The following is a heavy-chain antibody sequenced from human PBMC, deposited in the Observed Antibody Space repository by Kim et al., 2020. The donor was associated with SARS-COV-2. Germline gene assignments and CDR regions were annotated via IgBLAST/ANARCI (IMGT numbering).Heavy chain of an antibody. Sequence: ASVKVSCKASGYTFTNYAMNWVRQAPGQGLEWMGWINTNTGNPTYAQGFTGRFVFSLDTSVSTAYLQISSLKAEDTAVYYCAREIPLILTGYYIDYWGQGTLVTVSS. J-gene: IGHJ4*02. CDR3: AREIPLILTGYYIDY. V-gene: IGHV7-4-1*02. CDR2: INTNTGNP. CDR1: GYTFTNYA. D-gene: IGHD3-9*01.